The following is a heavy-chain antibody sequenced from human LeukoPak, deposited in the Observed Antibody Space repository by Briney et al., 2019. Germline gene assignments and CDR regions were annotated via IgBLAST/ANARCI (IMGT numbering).Heavy chain of an antibody. V-gene: IGHV3-21*01. Sequence: GGSLRLSCAASGFTFSTYSMNWVRQAPGKGLEWVSSICSGSSYIYYADSVKGRFTISRDDAKNSLYLQMNSLRAEDTAVYYCARYCSSSRCLYYYHMDVWGKGATVTVSS. CDR2: ICSGSSYI. CDR1: GFTFSTYS. D-gene: IGHD2-2*01. J-gene: IGHJ6*03. CDR3: ARYCSSSRCLYYYHMDV.